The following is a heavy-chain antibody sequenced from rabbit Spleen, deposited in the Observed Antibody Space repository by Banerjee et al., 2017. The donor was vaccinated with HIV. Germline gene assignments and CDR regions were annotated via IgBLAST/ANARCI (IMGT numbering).Heavy chain of an antibody. CDR2: IDTGTGSGGFT. V-gene: IGHV1S40*01. D-gene: IGHD2-1*01. CDR3: ARGSATMTMLITGYYFNL. J-gene: IGHJ4*01. Sequence: QQLVESGGGLVKPGASLTLTCKVSGFSFSSGADMCWVRQAPEKGLEWVACIDTGTGSGGFTYYATWAIGRFTISKTSSTTVTLQMTSVTAADTATYFCARGSATMTMLITGYYFNLWGPGTLVTVS. CDR1: GFSFSSGAD.